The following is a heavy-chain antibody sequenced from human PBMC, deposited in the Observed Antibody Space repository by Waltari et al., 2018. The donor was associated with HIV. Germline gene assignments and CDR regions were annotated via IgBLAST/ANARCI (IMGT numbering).Heavy chain of an antibody. CDR3: AALAGSEWDLVTDS. J-gene: IGHJ4*02. D-gene: IGHD6-19*01. CDR2: IFIGDSDT. V-gene: IGHV5-51*01. CDR1: EHNYW. Sequence: EVRLVQSGAEVKKPGESLRISCKAPEHNYWIAWVRQMPGKGLEWMGFIFIGDSDTRYSPSFQGQVTISADRSISTAFLQWRSLKAADSAMYYCAALAGSEWDLVTDSWGQGTLLTVSS.